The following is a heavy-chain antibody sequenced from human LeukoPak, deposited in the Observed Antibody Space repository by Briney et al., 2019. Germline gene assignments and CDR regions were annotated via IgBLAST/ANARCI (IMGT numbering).Heavy chain of an antibody. CDR1: GGSFSGYY. J-gene: IGHJ6*03. D-gene: IGHD3-3*01. CDR2: INHSGST. CDR3: ARGNNYDFWSGPYYMDV. Sequence: SETLSLTCAFYGGSFSGYYWSWIRQPPGKGLEWIGEINHSGSTNYNPSLKSRVTISVDTSKNQFSLKLSSVTAADTAVYYCARGNNYDFWSGPYYMDVWGKGTTVTVSS. V-gene: IGHV4-34*01.